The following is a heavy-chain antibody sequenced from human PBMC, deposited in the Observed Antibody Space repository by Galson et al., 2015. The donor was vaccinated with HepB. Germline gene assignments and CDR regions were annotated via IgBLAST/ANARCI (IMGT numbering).Heavy chain of an antibody. CDR2: INSDGSNT. CDR1: GLTFSNYW. J-gene: IGHJ4*02. D-gene: IGHD6-19*01. Sequence: SLRLSCAASGLTFSNYWMHWVRQVPGKGLVWVSRINSDGSNTAYADSVKGRFTISRDNAKNTLYLQMNSLRAEDTAVYYCARAAGDLAGTIPPRNWGQGTLVTVSS. V-gene: IGHV3-74*01. CDR3: ARAAGDLAGTIPPRN.